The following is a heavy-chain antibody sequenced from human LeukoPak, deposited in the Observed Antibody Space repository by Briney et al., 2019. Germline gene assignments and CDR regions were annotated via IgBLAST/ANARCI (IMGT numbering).Heavy chain of an antibody. J-gene: IGHJ3*02. CDR1: TVTFNKYW. CDR3: AGGTYYYDSSGYFI. CDR2: INQDGSQE. Sequence: GGSLRLSCADSTVTFNKYWMSWVRQAPGEGREWLANINQDGSQEYVVDSVKGRFTISRDNAKNSLYLQMNSLRAEDTAVYYCAGGTYYYDSSGYFIWGQGTMVTVSS. D-gene: IGHD3-22*01. V-gene: IGHV3-7*01.